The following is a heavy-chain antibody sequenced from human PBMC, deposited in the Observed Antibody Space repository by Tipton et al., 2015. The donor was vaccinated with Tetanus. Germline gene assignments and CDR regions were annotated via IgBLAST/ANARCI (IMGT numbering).Heavy chain of an antibody. V-gene: IGHV3-30*03. D-gene: IGHD1-14*01. CDR1: GFTFNIHG. Sequence: QLVQSGGGVVQPGRSLRLSCEASGFTFNIHGMNWVRQAPGKGLEWLATISADGTAEHYADSVRGRFPISRDNSKNTLYLQVNSLTTEDTATYYCTRQEDGIDYWGQGTPVTVSS. CDR2: ISADGTAE. CDR3: TRQEDGIDY. J-gene: IGHJ4*02.